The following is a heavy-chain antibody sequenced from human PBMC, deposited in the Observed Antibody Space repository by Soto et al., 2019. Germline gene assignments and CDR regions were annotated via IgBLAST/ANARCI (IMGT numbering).Heavy chain of an antibody. CDR3: TSSYITSSSPDY. CDR1: GGSMRNYY. J-gene: IGHJ4*02. CDR2: VYHSGST. V-gene: IGHV4-59*13. D-gene: IGHD2-2*02. Sequence: SETLSLTCSVSGGSMRNYYWNWIRQPPGRGLEWIGYVYHSGSTNYNPSLKSRVSMSVDVSRNHFSLTLHSVTAADTAVYFCTSSYITSSSPDYWGQGTLVTAPQ.